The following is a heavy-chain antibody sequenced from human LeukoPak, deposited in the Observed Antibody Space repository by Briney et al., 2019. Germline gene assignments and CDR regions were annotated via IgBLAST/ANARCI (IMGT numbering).Heavy chain of an antibody. CDR2: INPNSGGT. Sequence: ASVKVSCKTSGYTFTGYYMHWVRQAPGQGLEWMGWINPNSGGTNYAQKFQGRVTMTRDTSISTAYMELSRLRSDDTAVYYCARVSGDFWSGYSYWGQGTLVTVSS. V-gene: IGHV1-2*02. J-gene: IGHJ4*02. CDR3: ARVSGDFWSGYSY. CDR1: GYTFTGYY. D-gene: IGHD3-3*01.